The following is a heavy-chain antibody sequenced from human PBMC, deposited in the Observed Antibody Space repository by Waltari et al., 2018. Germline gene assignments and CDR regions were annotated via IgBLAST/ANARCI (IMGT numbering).Heavy chain of an antibody. J-gene: IGHJ5*02. D-gene: IGHD4-17*01. CDR3: ARGFWFTTVTTFTWFDP. CDR1: GFTFSSSR. V-gene: IGHV3-21*01. CDR2: ISSTGHYI. Sequence: EEQLVESGGDLVKPGGSLRLSCAGSGFTFSSSRMNWVRQAPGKGLEWVSSISSTGHYIYYADSVRGRFTISRDNANNSLYLQMNNLRADDTAIYYCARGFWFTTVTTFTWFDPWGQGTLVTVSS.